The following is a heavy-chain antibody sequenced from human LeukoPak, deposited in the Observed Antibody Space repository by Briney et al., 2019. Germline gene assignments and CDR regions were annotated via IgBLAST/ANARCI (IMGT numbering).Heavy chain of an antibody. Sequence: GRSLRLSCAASGFTFSSYGTHWVRQAPGKGLEWVAVISYDGSNKYYADSVKGRFTISRDNSKNTLYLQMNSLRAEDTAVYYCAKEVVVVPAAKWAFDYWGQGTLVTVSS. J-gene: IGHJ4*02. D-gene: IGHD2-2*01. CDR3: AKEVVVVPAAKWAFDY. V-gene: IGHV3-30*18. CDR1: GFTFSSYG. CDR2: ISYDGSNK.